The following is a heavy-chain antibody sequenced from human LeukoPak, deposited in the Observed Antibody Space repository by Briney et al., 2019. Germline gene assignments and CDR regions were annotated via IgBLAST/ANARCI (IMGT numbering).Heavy chain of an antibody. Sequence: PSETLSLTCTVSGGSISSYYWSWIRQPPGKGLEWIGYIYYSGSTNYNPSLKSRVTISVDTSKNQFSLKLSSVTAADTAVYYCARQPYDILTGPAFDYWGQGTLVTVSS. CDR2: IYYSGST. CDR3: ARQPYDILTGPAFDY. CDR1: GGSISSYY. J-gene: IGHJ4*02. D-gene: IGHD3-9*01. V-gene: IGHV4-59*01.